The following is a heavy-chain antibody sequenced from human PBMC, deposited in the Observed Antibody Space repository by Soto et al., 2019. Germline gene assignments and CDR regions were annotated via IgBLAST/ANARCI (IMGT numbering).Heavy chain of an antibody. V-gene: IGHV4-34*01. CDR2: VNHSGNT. D-gene: IGHD2-15*01. CDR1: GETFSGFY. CDR3: AREDCSGGSCSHFDY. J-gene: IGHJ4*02. Sequence: SETLSLTCAVYGETFSGFYWSWIRQPPGKGLEWIGEVNHSGNTNYNPSLKSRVTISADTSKNQFSLNLRSVTAADTAIYYCAREDCSGGSCSHFDYWSQGTLVTVSS.